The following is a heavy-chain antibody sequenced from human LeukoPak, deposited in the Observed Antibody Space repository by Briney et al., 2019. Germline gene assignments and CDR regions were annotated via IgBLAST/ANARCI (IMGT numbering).Heavy chain of an antibody. Sequence: PGRSLRLSCAASGFTFSSYAMHWVRQAPGKGLEWVAVISYDGSNKYYADSVKGRFTISRDNSKNTLYLQMNSLRAEDTAVYYCARALRYYDSSGYYYPYYFDYWGQGTLVTVSS. V-gene: IGHV3-30-3*01. CDR3: ARALRYYDSSGYYYPYYFDY. CDR1: GFTFSSYA. CDR2: ISYDGSNK. D-gene: IGHD3-22*01. J-gene: IGHJ4*02.